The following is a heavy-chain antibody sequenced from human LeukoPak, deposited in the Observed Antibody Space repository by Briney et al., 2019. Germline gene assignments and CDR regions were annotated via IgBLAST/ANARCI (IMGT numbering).Heavy chain of an antibody. CDR3: ARDGVYSTNFDAFDI. D-gene: IGHD6-13*01. CDR1: GYAFTGYN. J-gene: IGHJ3*02. Sequence: ASVKVSCKASGYAFTGYNMHWVRQAPGQGLEWMGWINPNSGGTNYAQKFQGRVTMTRDTSISTAYMELSGLRSDDTAVYYCARDGVYSTNFDAFDIWGQGTMVTVSS. CDR2: INPNSGGT. V-gene: IGHV1-2*02.